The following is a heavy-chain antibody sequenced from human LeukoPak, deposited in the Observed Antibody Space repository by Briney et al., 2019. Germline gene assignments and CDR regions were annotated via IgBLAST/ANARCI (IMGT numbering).Heavy chain of an antibody. V-gene: IGHV1-69*13. J-gene: IGHJ4*02. CDR3: ARDEDSSGYFDY. Sequence: GASVKVSCKASGGTFSSYAISWVRQAPGQGLEWMGGIIPIFGTANYAQKFQGRVTITADESTSTAYMELSSLRSEDTAVYYCARDEDSSGYFDYWGQGTLVTVSS. D-gene: IGHD3-22*01. CDR2: IIPIFGTA. CDR1: GGTFSSYA.